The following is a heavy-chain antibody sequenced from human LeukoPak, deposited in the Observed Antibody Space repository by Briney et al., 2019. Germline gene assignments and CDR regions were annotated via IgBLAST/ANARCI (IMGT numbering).Heavy chain of an antibody. D-gene: IGHD4-11*01. CDR2: VYTSGST. Sequence: SETLSLTCTVSGGSISGGYWSWIRQPPGRGLEWIGYVYTSGSTNYNPSLKSRVTISVDASKSQFALKLSSVTAADTAVYYCAKSYFDYSTYYSYYFNLWGQGALVTVSS. CDR3: AKSYFDYSTYYSYYFNL. V-gene: IGHV4-4*09. CDR1: GGSISGGY. J-gene: IGHJ4*02.